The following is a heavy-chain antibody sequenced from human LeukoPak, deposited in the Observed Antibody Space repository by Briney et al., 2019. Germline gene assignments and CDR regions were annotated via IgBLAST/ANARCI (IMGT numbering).Heavy chain of an antibody. V-gene: IGHV3-23*01. J-gene: IGHJ4*02. CDR2: ISGSGGST. Sequence: GGSLRLSCAASGFTFSSYAMSWVRQAPGKGLEWVSAISGSGGSTYYADSVKGRFTISRDNSKNTLYLQMNSLRAEDTAVYYCAKDVSPGSSGWYDYWGQGTLVTVSS. CDR3: AKDVSPGSSGWYDY. CDR1: GFTFSSYA. D-gene: IGHD6-19*01.